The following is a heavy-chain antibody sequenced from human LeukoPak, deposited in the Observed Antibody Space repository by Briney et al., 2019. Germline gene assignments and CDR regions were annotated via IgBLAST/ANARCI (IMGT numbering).Heavy chain of an antibody. J-gene: IGHJ3*02. CDR2: MYYSGST. V-gene: IGHV4-59*01. CDR1: GGSMSSYY. CDR3: ARDLRTVAANSHDAFDI. Sequence: KPSETLSLTCTVSGGSMSSYYWKWIRQPRGKGLEWIGYMYYSGSTSQNPSLRGRVTISMDISKNQFSLKLSSVTAADTAVYYCARDLRTVAANSHDAFDIWGQGTMVTVSS. D-gene: IGHD6-19*01.